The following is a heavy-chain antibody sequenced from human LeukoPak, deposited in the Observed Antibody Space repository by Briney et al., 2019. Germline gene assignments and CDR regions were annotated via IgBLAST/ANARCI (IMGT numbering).Heavy chain of an antibody. V-gene: IGHV3-7*01. CDR1: GFTFSSYW. Sequence: GGSLRLSCAASGFTFSSYWMSWVRQAQGKGLEWVANIKQDGSEKYYVDSVKGRFTISRDNAKNSLYLQMNSLRAEDTAVYYCAREDPLRSIDYWGQGTLVTVSS. CDR2: IKQDGSEK. J-gene: IGHJ4*02. D-gene: IGHD5-12*01. CDR3: AREDPLRSIDY.